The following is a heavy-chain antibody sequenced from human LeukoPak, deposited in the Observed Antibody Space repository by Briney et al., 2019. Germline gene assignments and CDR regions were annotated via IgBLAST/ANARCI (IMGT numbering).Heavy chain of an antibody. CDR3: ARDLVRHCGSDCQFDY. CDR2: ISAYNGNT. D-gene: IGHD2-21*02. J-gene: IGHJ4*02. CDR1: GYTFTSYG. V-gene: IGHV1-18*01. Sequence: ASVKVSCKASGYTFTSYGISWVRQAPGQGLEWMGWISAYNGNTNYAQKLQGRVTMTTDTSTSTAYMELRSLRSDDTAVYYCARDLVRHCGSDCQFDYWGQGTLVTVSS.